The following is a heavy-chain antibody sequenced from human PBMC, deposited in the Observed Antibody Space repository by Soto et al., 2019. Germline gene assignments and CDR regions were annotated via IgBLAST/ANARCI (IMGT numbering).Heavy chain of an antibody. CDR3: AKGGPYYYDSSGYYHFDY. J-gene: IGHJ4*02. CDR2: IPYDGSNK. V-gene: IGHV3-30*18. Sequence: GGSLRLSCAASGFTFSSYGMHWVRQAPGKWLEWVAVIPYDGSNKYYADSVKGRFTISRDNSKNTPYLQMNSLRAEDTAVYYCAKGGPYYYDSSGYYHFDYWGQGTLVTVSS. CDR1: GFTFSSYG. D-gene: IGHD3-22*01.